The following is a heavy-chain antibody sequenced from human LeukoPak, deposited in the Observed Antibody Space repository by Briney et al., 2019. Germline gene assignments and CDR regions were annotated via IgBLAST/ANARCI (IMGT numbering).Heavy chain of an antibody. D-gene: IGHD3-22*01. CDR1: GGTFSDSA. CDR2: VIPTFGTA. CDR3: AREVDYYDSSGYPEYYFDY. V-gene: IGHV1-69*13. Sequence: SVKVSCKTPGGTFSDSAIAWVRQAPGQGLEWMGGVIPTFGTANYAQKFQARVIITADESTNTAYMEVTSLRSEDTAVYYCAREVDYYDSSGYPEYYFDYWGQGTLVTVSS. J-gene: IGHJ4*02.